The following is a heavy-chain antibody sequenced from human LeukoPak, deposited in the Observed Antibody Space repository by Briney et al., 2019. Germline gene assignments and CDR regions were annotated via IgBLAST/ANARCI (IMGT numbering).Heavy chain of an antibody. CDR3: ARSREKYYYDSSGPNVGY. CDR1: GFIFSSYD. Sequence: SGGSLRLSCAASGFIFSSYDMHWVRQAPGKGLEWVSYISSDGDTIYYADSVKGRFTISRDNAKNSLHFPMSSLRAEDTAVYYCARSREKYYYDSSGPNVGYWGQGTLVTVSS. CDR2: ISSDGDTI. D-gene: IGHD3-22*01. V-gene: IGHV3-48*03. J-gene: IGHJ4*02.